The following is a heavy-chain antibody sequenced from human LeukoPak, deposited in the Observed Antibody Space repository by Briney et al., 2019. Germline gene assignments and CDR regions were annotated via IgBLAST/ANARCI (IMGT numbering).Heavy chain of an antibody. CDR1: GFTFSSYW. V-gene: IGHV3-74*01. D-gene: IGHD2-21*01. Sequence: PGGSLRLSCAASGFTFSSYWMHWVRHAPGKGLVWVSRINSDGSSTSYADSVKGRFTISRDNDKNTLYLQMNSLRADDTAVYYCAREAADISLLLWDYYYYMDVWGKGTTVTVSS. CDR3: AREAADISLLLWDYYYYMDV. J-gene: IGHJ6*03. CDR2: INSDGSST.